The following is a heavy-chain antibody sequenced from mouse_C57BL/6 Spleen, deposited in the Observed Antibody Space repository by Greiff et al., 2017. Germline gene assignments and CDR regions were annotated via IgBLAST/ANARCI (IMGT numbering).Heavy chain of an antibody. J-gene: IGHJ2*01. CDR1: GFTFSSHG. Sequence: EVQPVESGGDLVKPGGFLKLFCAASGFTFSSHGMSWVRQTPDKRLEWVATISSCGSYTYYPDSVKGRFTISRDNAKNTLYLQMSRLKSEDTAMYYCARHEGVGLHYFDYWGQGTTLTVSS. V-gene: IGHV5-6*01. CDR3: ARHEGVGLHYFDY. CDR2: ISSCGSYT. D-gene: IGHD2-4*01.